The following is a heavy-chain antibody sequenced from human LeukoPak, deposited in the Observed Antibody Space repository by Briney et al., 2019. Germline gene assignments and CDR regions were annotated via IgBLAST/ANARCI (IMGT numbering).Heavy chain of an antibody. CDR3: ARDQLQEGYGDYGNWFDP. D-gene: IGHD4-17*01. Sequence: PGGSLRLSCAASRFTFSSYAMHWVRQAPGKGLEWVAVISYDGSNKYYADSVKGRFTISRDNSKNTLYLQMNSLRAEDTAVYYCARDQLQEGYGDYGNWFDPWGQGTLVTVSS. V-gene: IGHV3-30-3*01. CDR1: RFTFSSYA. CDR2: ISYDGSNK. J-gene: IGHJ5*02.